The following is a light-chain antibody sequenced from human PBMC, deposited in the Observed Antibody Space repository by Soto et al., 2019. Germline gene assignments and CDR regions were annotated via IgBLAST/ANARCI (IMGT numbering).Light chain of an antibody. CDR1: SSDVGGYNY. V-gene: IGLV2-14*01. J-gene: IGLJ2*01. CDR3: SSYTSSSTSVV. CDR2: EVS. Sequence: QSVLTQPASVSGSPEQSITISCTGTSSDVGGYNYVSWYQQHPGKAPKLMIYEVSNRPSGVSNRFSGSKSGNTASLSISGLQAEDEADYYCSSYTSSSTSVVFGGGTKVTVL.